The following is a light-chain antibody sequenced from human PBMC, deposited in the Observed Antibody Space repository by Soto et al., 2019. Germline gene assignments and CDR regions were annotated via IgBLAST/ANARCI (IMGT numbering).Light chain of an antibody. CDR1: QSVSSN. Sequence: EIVMTQSPATLSVSPGERATLSCRASQSVSSNLAWYQQKPGQAPRLLIYGASTRATGIPARFSGSGSGTEFTLTISSLQSEXXAVYXXXQYNNWPGTFGQGTKVEIK. V-gene: IGKV3-15*01. J-gene: IGKJ1*01. CDR2: GAS. CDR3: XQYNNWPGT.